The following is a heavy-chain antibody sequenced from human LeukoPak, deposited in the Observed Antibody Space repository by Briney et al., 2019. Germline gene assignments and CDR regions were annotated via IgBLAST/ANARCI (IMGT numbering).Heavy chain of an antibody. CDR3: AREGDCSSTSCYPFDY. CDR1: GVTFSSYS. Sequence: GGSLRLSCAASGVTFSSYSMNWVRQAPGEGMEWVSSISSSSRYIYYADSVKCPFTNSRDNAKNSLYLQMNSLRAEDTALYYCAREGDCSSTSCYPFDYWGQGTLVTVSS. V-gene: IGHV3-21*01. D-gene: IGHD2-2*01. J-gene: IGHJ4*02. CDR2: ISSSSRYI.